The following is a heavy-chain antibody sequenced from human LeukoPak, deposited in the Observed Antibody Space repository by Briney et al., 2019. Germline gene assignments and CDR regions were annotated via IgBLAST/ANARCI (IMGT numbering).Heavy chain of an antibody. CDR1: GGSISSHY. CDR2: IYYSGST. CDR3: ARGRSGSYSYFDY. Sequence: SETLSLTCTVSGGSISSHYWSWIRQPPGKGLEWIGYIYYSGSTNYNPSLKSRVTISVDTSKNQFSLKLSSVTAADTAVYYCARGRSGSYSYFDYWGQGTLVTVSS. D-gene: IGHD3-10*01. V-gene: IGHV4-59*11. J-gene: IGHJ4*02.